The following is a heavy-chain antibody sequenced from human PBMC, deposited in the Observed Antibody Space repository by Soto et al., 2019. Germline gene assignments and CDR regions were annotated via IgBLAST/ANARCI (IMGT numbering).Heavy chain of an antibody. D-gene: IGHD6-19*01. J-gene: IGHJ5*02. CDR1: GFSFSSYA. Sequence: GGSLRLSCAASGFSFSSYAMSWVRQAPGKGLEWVSSITGGGENTHYADSVKGRFTISRDNSMNTLSLQMNTLRVEDTAVYHCAKGRIAVAAPYNWFDPWGQGTQVTVSS. V-gene: IGHV3-23*01. CDR3: AKGRIAVAAPYNWFDP. CDR2: ITGGGENT.